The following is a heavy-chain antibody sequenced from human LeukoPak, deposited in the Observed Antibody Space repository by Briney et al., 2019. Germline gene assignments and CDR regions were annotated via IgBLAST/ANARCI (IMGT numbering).Heavy chain of an antibody. V-gene: IGHV3-21*04. CDR1: GFSFSDHN. J-gene: IGHJ4*02. CDR2: ISSRSNYI. D-gene: IGHD6-19*01. CDR3: ARESAGGPDY. Sequence: GGSLRLSCAVSGFSFSDHNMNWVRQAPGKGLEWVASISSRSNYIYYADSLKGRVTVSRDNARNSLFLQMNSLRAEDTAIYYCARESAGGPDYWGQGTLVTVSS.